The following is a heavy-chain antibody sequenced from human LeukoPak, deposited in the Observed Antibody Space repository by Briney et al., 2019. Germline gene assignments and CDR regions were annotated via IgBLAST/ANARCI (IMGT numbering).Heavy chain of an antibody. CDR2: IYYSGGT. J-gene: IGHJ4*02. CDR1: GGSMRSYY. D-gene: IGHD5-18*01. V-gene: IGHV4-59*08. Sequence: SETLSLTCSVSGGSMRSYYWSWIRQSPGKGPEWIGYIYYSGGTNYNPSLESRVTISADTSTNHFSLKLSSVTAADTAVYYCARGLRYSYGWYYFDYWGQGTLVTVSS. CDR3: ARGLRYSYGWYYFDY.